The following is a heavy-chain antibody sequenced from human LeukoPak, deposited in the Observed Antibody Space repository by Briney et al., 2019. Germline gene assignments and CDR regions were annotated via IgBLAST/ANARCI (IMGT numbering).Heavy chain of an antibody. Sequence: ASVKVSCKASGYTFTSYGISWVRQAPGQGLEWMGWISAYNGNTNYAQKLQGRVTMTTDTSTSTAYMELMSLRSEDTAVYYCASEQQTGEMRVDYWGQGTLVTVSS. CDR2: ISAYNGNT. CDR1: GYTFTSYG. V-gene: IGHV1-18*01. CDR3: ASEQQTGEMRVDY. J-gene: IGHJ4*02. D-gene: IGHD6-13*01.